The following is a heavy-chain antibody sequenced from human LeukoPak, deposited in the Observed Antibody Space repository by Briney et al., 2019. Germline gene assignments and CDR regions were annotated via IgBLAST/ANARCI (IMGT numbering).Heavy chain of an antibody. V-gene: IGHV1-2*02. CDR2: INPNSGGT. D-gene: IGHD6-13*01. J-gene: IGHJ6*02. CDR1: GYTFTGCY. CDR3: ASCGYSSPYYYGMDV. Sequence: ASVKVSCKASGYTFTGCYMHWVRQAPGQGLEWMGWINPNSGGTNYAQKFQGRVTMTRDTSISTAYMELSRLRSDDTAVYYCASCGYSSPYYYGMDVWGQGTTVTVSS.